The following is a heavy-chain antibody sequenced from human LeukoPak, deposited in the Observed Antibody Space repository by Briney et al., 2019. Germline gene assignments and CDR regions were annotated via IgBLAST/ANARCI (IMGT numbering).Heavy chain of an antibody. D-gene: IGHD3-16*01. Sequence: SVKVSCKASGNSISNYAVSWVRQAPGQGFEWMGGIIPIFGTADYAQKFQGRVTITADQSTSTTYTALSSLKSEDTATYYCTTRACHAGGCSSSFYYYYGLHFWGQGTTVSVSS. CDR3: TTRACHAGGCSSSFYYYYGLHF. J-gene: IGHJ6*02. CDR1: GNSISNYA. V-gene: IGHV1-69*01. CDR2: IIPIFGTA.